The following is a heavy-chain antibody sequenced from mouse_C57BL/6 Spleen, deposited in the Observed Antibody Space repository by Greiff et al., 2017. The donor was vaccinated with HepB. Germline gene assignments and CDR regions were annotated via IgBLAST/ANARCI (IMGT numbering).Heavy chain of an antibody. Sequence: QVHVKQPGAELVRPGSSVKLSCKASGYTFTSYWMDWVKQRPGQGLEWIGNIYPSDSETHYNQKFKDKATLTVDKSSSTAYMQLSSLTSEDSAVYYCAREGYYGSQDYWGQGTTLTVSS. CDR2: IYPSDSET. J-gene: IGHJ2*01. D-gene: IGHD1-1*01. V-gene: IGHV1-61*01. CDR1: GYTFTSYW. CDR3: AREGYYGSQDY.